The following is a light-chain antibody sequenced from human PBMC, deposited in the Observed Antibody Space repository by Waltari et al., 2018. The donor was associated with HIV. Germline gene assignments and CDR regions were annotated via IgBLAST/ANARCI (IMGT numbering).Light chain of an antibody. V-gene: IGKV1-5*03. CDR1: HTVFTW. CDR2: HAS. Sequence: IQMIQSPSTLSASVADSVTIPCPPIHTVFTWLAWYQQKPGKVPKLLIYHASTLASGVPSRFSGSGSGTEFTLTISSLQPDDCATYYCLQYQSPSKTFGQGTKVDIK. J-gene: IGKJ1*01. CDR3: LQYQSPSKT.